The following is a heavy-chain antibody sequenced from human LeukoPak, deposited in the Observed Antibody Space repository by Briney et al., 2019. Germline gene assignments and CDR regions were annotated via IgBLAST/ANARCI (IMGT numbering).Heavy chain of an antibody. CDR3: ARDTLFNYGESDY. V-gene: IGHV3-30*19. J-gene: IGHJ4*02. Sequence: PGGSLRLSCAASGFTFSHHGMHWVRQAPGKGLEWVTIISYDGTNKYYADSVKGRFTISRDNSKNTLFLQMNSLRAEDTAVYYCARDTLFNYGESDYWGQGTLVTVSS. D-gene: IGHD3-10*01. CDR2: ISYDGTNK. CDR1: GFTFSHHG.